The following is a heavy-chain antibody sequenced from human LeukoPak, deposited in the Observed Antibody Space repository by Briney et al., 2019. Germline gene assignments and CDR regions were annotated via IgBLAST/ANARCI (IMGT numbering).Heavy chain of an antibody. Sequence: GGSLRLSCAASGFSVSSNYMSWVRQAPGKGLEWVSFIYSDGGTYYADSVKGRFTTSRDNYKNTLYLQMNSLRGEDTAVYYCARRPIYWGQGTLVTVSS. CDR2: IYSDGGT. CDR3: ARRPIY. V-gene: IGHV3-66*04. J-gene: IGHJ4*02. CDR1: GFSVSSNY.